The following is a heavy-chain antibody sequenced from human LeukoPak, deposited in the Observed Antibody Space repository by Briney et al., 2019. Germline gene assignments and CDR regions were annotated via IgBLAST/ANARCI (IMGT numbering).Heavy chain of an antibody. CDR1: GGSISSSSYY. CDR2: IYHSGST. D-gene: IGHD6-6*01. V-gene: IGHV4-39*07. CDR3: ARARYSSSSRYYFDY. J-gene: IGHJ4*02. Sequence: SETLSLTCTVSGGSISSSSYYWGWIRQPPGKGLEWIGSIYHSGSTYYNPSLKSRVTISVDTSKNQFSLKLSSVTAADTAVYYCARARYSSSSRYYFDYWGQGTLVTVSS.